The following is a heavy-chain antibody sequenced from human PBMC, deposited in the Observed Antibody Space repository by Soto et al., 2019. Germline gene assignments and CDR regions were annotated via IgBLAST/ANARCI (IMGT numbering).Heavy chain of an antibody. J-gene: IGHJ4*02. Sequence: VQLVESGGGLVQPGGSLRLSCAASGFTFSSYEMNWVRQAPGKGLEWVSYISSSGSTIYYADSVKGRFTISRDNAKNSLYLQMNSLRSEDTAVYYCAIEQQPEDYWGQGTLVTVSS. V-gene: IGHV3-48*03. D-gene: IGHD6-13*01. CDR1: GFTFSSYE. CDR2: ISSSGSTI. CDR3: AIEQQPEDY.